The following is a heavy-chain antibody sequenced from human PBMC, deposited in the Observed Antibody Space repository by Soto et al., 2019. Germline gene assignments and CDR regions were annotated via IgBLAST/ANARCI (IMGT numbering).Heavy chain of an antibody. CDR2: MNPGSGDT. Sequence: ASVKVSCKASGYIFTNNDVSWVRQATGQGLEWMGWMNPGSGDTGYAQKFQGRVTMTRKISIATAYMELSSLRADDTAIYYCARMASFRSLNWSDSWGKGNLFTVSS. D-gene: IGHD3-16*02. V-gene: IGHV1-8*01. J-gene: IGHJ5*02. CDR3: ARMASFRSLNWSDS. CDR1: GYIFTNND.